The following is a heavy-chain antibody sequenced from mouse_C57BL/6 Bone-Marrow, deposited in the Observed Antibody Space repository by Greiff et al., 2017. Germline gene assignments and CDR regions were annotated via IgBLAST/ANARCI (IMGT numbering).Heavy chain of an antibody. CDR1: GFTFSSYA. J-gene: IGHJ1*03. CDR2: ISDGGSYT. V-gene: IGHV5-4*01. Sequence: EVQVVESGGGLVKPGGSLKLSCAASGFTFSSYAMSWVRQTPEKRLEWVATISDGGSYTSYPDNVKGRVTISRDNAKNNLYLQMGHLKSEDTAMYYCARDQDGSSYWYFDVWGTGTTVTVSS. CDR3: ARDQDGSSYWYFDV. D-gene: IGHD1-1*01.